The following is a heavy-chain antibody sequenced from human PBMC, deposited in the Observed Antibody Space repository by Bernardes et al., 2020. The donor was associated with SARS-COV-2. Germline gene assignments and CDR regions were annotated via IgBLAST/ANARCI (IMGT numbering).Heavy chain of an antibody. V-gene: IGHV3-48*03. CDR1: GFTFSNYE. Sequence: GGSLRLSCAVSGFTFSNYEMNWVRQAPGKGLEWVSYVSSGSTTKKYADSAKGRFTISRDNAKNSLYLQMNRLRAEDTAVYYCARVPANFYYSGMDVWGKGTTVTVSS. CDR3: ARVPANFYYSGMDV. CDR2: VSSGSTTK. J-gene: IGHJ6*04.